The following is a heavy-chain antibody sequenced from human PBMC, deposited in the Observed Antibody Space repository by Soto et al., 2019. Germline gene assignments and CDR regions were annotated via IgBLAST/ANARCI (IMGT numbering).Heavy chain of an antibody. CDR3: ATRDSSRFY. D-gene: IGHD6-13*01. CDR2: TYYRSKWYN. V-gene: IGHV6-1*01. Sequence: SQTLSLTCAISGDSVSSNSATWDWIRQSPSRGLEWLGRTYYRSKWYNDYAVSVKSRITINPDTSNNQLSLQLNSVTPDDTAVYYCATRDSSRFYWGQGTLVTVSS. J-gene: IGHJ4*02. CDR1: GDSVSSNSAT.